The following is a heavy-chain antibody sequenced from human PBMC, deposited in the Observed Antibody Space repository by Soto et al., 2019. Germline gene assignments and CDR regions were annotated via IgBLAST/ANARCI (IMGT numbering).Heavy chain of an antibody. D-gene: IGHD2-15*01. J-gene: IGHJ2*01. CDR2: ISYDGSNK. V-gene: IGHV3-30-3*01. Sequence: GSLRLSCAASGFTFSSYAMHWVRQAPGKGLEWVAVISYDGSNKYYADSVKGRFTISRDNSKNTLYLQMNSLRAEDTAVYYCARGYCSGGSCFHSWYFDLWGRGTLVTVSS. CDR3: ARGYCSGGSCFHSWYFDL. CDR1: GFTFSSYA.